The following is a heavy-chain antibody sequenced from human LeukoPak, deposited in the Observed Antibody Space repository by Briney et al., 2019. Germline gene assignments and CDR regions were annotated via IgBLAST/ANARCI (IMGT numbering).Heavy chain of an antibody. D-gene: IGHD1-26*01. CDR2: IYTSGST. CDR3: ARDKAVGAAIFFDY. Sequence: SETLSLTCTVSGGSISSYYWSWIRQPAGKGLEWIGRIYTSGSTNYNPSLKSRVTMSVDTSKNQFSLKLSSVTAADTAVYYCARDKAVGAAIFFDYWGQGTLVTVSS. V-gene: IGHV4-4*07. CDR1: GGSISSYY. J-gene: IGHJ4*02.